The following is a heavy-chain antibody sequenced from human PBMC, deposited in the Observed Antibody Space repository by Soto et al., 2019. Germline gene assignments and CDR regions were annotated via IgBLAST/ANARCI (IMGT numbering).Heavy chain of an antibody. CDR1: GFTFRTYA. J-gene: IGHJ4*02. Sequence: GGSLRLSCAASGFTFRTYAMSWVRQAPGKGLEWVSSTDNSGTYPWHADSVKGRFTISRDNSQNTLFLEMNSLRAEDTAVYYCAKGSASGRPYYFDSWGQGTLVTVSS. CDR2: TDNSGTYP. CDR3: AKGSASGRPYYFDS. D-gene: IGHD3-10*01. V-gene: IGHV3-23*05.